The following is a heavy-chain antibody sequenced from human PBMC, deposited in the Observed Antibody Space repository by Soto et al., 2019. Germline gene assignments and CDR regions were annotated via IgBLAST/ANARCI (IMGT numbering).Heavy chain of an antibody. Sequence: SLRLSCTTSVFTFSDYAMSCFRHSPGQWLEWVGVVRSTAYGETTDYAASVKGRFTISRDNSKSIAYLQMNSLKSEDTAVYYCASYTSPSRYTYHGMELWGHGTTVRVSS. V-gene: IGHV3-49*03. J-gene: IGHJ6*02. CDR2: VRSTAYGETT. D-gene: IGHD1-1*01. CDR1: VFTFSDYA. CDR3: ASYTSPSRYTYHGMEL.